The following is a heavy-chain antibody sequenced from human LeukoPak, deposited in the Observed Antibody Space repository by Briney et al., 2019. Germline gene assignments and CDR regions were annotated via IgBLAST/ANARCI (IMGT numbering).Heavy chain of an antibody. CDR3: ARGQWYYYDSGSYSFDY. V-gene: IGHV4-59*01. J-gene: IGHJ4*02. Sequence: GSLRLSCVASGFTFSDYAMNWVRQPPGKGLEWIGYIYYSGSTNYNPSLKSRVTISVDTSKNQFSLKLSSVTAADTAVYYCARGQWYYYDSGSYSFDYWGQGTLVTVSS. D-gene: IGHD3-10*01. CDR2: IYYSGST. CDR1: GFTFSDYA.